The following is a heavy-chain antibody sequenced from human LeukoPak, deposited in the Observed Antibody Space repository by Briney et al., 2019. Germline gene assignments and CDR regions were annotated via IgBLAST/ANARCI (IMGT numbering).Heavy chain of an antibody. J-gene: IGHJ6*04. CDR1: GFTFRSYW. CDR3: AELGITMIGGV. V-gene: IGHV3-74*01. Sequence: GGSLRLSCAASGFTFRSYWVHWVRQAPGKGLVWVSRINSDGSSTNYADSVKCRFTISRDNAKNTLYLQMNSLRAEDTAVYYCAELGITMIGGVWGKGTTVTISS. D-gene: IGHD3-10*02. CDR2: INSDGSST.